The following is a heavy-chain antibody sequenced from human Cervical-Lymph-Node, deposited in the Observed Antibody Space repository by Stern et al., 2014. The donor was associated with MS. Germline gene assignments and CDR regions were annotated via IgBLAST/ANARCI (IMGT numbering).Heavy chain of an antibody. Sequence: VQLVESGGGLVKPGGSLTLSCAASGFTFSDYNMNWIRQAPGTGLEWVAYITSSGGSTHYADSVKGRFPISRDNARNSLDLQLNSLRAEDTAVYYCARDPQRRDGYNFDYWGQGALVTVSS. V-gene: IGHV3-11*01. CDR1: GFTFSDYN. J-gene: IGHJ4*02. CDR2: ITSSGGST. CDR3: ARDPQRRDGYNFDY. D-gene: IGHD5-24*01.